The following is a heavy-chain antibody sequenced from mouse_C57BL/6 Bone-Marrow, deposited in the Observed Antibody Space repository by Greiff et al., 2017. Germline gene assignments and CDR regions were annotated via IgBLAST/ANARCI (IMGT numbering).Heavy chain of an antibody. CDR2: INPYNGDT. D-gene: IGHD1-1*01. CDR1: GYSFTGYF. Sequence: EVQLQQSGPELVKPGDSVKISCKASGYSFTGYFMNWVMQSHGKSLEWIGRINPYNGDTFYNQKFKGKATLTVDKSSSTAHMELRSLTSEDTAVYYCAKPYYYGSSLAYWGQGTLVTVSA. CDR3: AKPYYYGSSLAY. V-gene: IGHV1-20*01. J-gene: IGHJ3*01.